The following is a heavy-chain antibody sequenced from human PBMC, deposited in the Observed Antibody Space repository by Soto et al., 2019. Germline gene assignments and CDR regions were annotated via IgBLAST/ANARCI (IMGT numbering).Heavy chain of an antibody. CDR3: AKGRSSNWRDFDY. CDR1: GFTFSSYA. J-gene: IGHJ4*02. Sequence: EVQLLESGGGLVQPGGSLRLSCAASGFTFSSYAMSWVRQAPGKGLEWVSAISGSGGSTYYTDSVKGRFTTSRDNSKNTLYLQMNSLRAEDTAIYYCAKGRSSNWRDFDYWGQGTLVTVSS. V-gene: IGHV3-23*01. D-gene: IGHD6-13*01. CDR2: ISGSGGST.